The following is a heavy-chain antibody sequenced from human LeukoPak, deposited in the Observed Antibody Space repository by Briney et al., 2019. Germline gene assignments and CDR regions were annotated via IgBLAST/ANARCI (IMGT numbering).Heavy chain of an antibody. CDR2: INHSGST. CDR1: GGSFSGYY. V-gene: IGHV4-34*01. D-gene: IGHD3-10*01. CDR3: ARTYYYGSGSYYNPRGYFDY. J-gene: IGHJ4*02. Sequence: PSETLSLTCAVYGGSFSGYYWSWIRQPPGKGLEWIGEINHSGSTNYNPSLKSRVTISVDTSKNQFSLKLSSVTAADTAVYYCARTYYYGSGSYYNPRGYFDYWGQGTLVTVSS.